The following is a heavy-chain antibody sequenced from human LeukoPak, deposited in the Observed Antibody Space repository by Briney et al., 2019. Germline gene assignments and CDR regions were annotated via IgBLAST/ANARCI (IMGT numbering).Heavy chain of an antibody. CDR3: ARYDLNWFAP. CDR1: GGTFSSYA. CDR2: IIPIFGTA. J-gene: IGHJ5*02. Sequence: SVKVSCKASGGTFSSYAISWVRQAPGQGLEWMGGIIPIFGTANYAQKFQGGVTITADESTSTAYMELSSLRSEDTAVYYCARYDLNWFAPWGQGTLVTVSS. V-gene: IGHV1-69*13. D-gene: IGHD3-3*01.